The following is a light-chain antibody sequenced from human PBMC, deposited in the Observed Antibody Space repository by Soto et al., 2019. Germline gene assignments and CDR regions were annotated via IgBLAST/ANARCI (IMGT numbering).Light chain of an antibody. CDR3: TSWTTSTTMI. Sequence: QSVLTQPASVSGSPGQSITISCTGTSSDIGAYNFVSWDQQHPGKAPKLMLYDVNIRPSGVSNRFSGSKSGNTASLTISGLQAEDEAYYCTSWTTSTTMIFGGGTKVTVL. CDR2: DVN. V-gene: IGLV2-14*03. CDR1: SSDIGAYNF. J-gene: IGLJ2*01.